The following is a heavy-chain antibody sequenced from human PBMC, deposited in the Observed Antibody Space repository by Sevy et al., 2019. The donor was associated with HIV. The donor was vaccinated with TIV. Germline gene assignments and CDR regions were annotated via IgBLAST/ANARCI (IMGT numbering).Heavy chain of an antibody. V-gene: IGHV4-59*08. D-gene: IGHD1-26*01. Sequence: SQLLSLTCTVSGGSITSLYWNWIRQPPGKGLEWIANIYYNGHINYNPSLKSRVTLSLDTSKNQFSLRLSSVTAADTAMYYCAGENAWGRGYSWGQGTLVIVSS. CDR3: AGENAWGRGYS. J-gene: IGHJ4*02. CDR2: IYYNGHI. CDR1: GGSITSLY.